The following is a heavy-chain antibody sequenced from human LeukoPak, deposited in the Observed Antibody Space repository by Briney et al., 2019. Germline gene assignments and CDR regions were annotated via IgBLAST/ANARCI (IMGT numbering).Heavy chain of an antibody. Sequence: GGSLRLSCAASGFTFSSDSMNWVRQAPGKGLEWVSYISTSGSTIDYVDSVKGRFTISRDNAKNSLYLQMNNLRAEDTAVYYCSRLRGYSYGYADYWGQGTLVTVSA. V-gene: IGHV3-48*01. D-gene: IGHD5-18*01. J-gene: IGHJ4*02. CDR1: GFTFSSDS. CDR2: ISTSGSTI. CDR3: SRLRGYSYGYADY.